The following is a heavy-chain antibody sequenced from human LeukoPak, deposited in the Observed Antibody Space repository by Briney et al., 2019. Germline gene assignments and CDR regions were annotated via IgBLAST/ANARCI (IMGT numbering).Heavy chain of an antibody. CDR2: ISGSGGST. J-gene: IGHJ4*02. Sequence: GGSLRLSCEASGFTFSSYAMSWVRQAPGKGLEWVSAISGSGGSTYYADSEKGRFTISRDNSKNTLYLQMNSLRAEDTAVYYCAGEKHYYDSSGYYRSFDYWGQGTLVTVSS. CDR1: GFTFSSYA. V-gene: IGHV3-23*01. CDR3: AGEKHYYDSSGYYRSFDY. D-gene: IGHD3-22*01.